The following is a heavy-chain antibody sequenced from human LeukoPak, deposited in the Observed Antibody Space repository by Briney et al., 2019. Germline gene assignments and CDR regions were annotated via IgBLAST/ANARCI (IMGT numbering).Heavy chain of an antibody. Sequence: SVKVSCKASGYTFTSYYMHWVRQAPGQGLEWMGRIIPIFGTANYAQKFQGRVTITTDESTSTAYMELSSLRSEDTAVYYCASPRYYDFWSGYYDYWGQGTLVTVSS. CDR3: ASPRYYDFWSGYYDY. J-gene: IGHJ4*02. V-gene: IGHV1-69*05. CDR1: GYTFTSYY. D-gene: IGHD3-3*01. CDR2: IIPIFGTA.